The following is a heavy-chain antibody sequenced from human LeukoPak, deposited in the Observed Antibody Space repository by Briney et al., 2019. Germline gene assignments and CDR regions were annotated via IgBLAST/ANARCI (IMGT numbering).Heavy chain of an antibody. D-gene: IGHD6-6*01. CDR3: ANDQSLAAARPFYYYYYGKDV. J-gene: IGHJ6*02. V-gene: IGHV3-30*18. CDR1: GFTFSGYG. Sequence: GGSLRLSCAASGFTFSGYGMHWVRQAPGKGLVWVAAISYDGSNKYYADSVKCRFTISRDNSKNTLYLNMNRLRADDMAEFDCANDQSLAAARPFYYYYYGKDVWGQGTTVTVSS. CDR2: ISYDGSNK.